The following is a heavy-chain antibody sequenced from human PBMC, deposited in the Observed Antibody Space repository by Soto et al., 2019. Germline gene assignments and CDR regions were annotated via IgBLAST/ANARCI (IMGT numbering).Heavy chain of an antibody. D-gene: IGHD5-12*01. J-gene: IGHJ3*02. CDR3: ARRGGVATNAFDI. CDR2: IYYSGST. Sequence: PSETLSLTCTVSGGSISSSSYYWGWIRQPPGKGLEWIGSIYYSGSTYYNPSLKSRVTISVDTSKNQFSLKLSSVTAADTAVYYCARRGGVATNAFDIWGRGTMVTVSS. CDR1: GGSISSSSYY. V-gene: IGHV4-39*01.